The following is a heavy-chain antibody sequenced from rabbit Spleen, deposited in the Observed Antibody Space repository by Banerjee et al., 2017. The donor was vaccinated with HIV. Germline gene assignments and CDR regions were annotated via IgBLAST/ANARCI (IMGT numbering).Heavy chain of an antibody. CDR3: ARDTGTSFSTYGMDL. J-gene: IGHJ6*01. D-gene: IGHD8-1*01. CDR2: AYAGSSGST. V-gene: IGHV1S45*01. CDR1: GLDFSARYW. Sequence: QEQLVESGGGLVKPGASLTLTCKASGLDFSARYWICWVRQAPGKGLEWVACAYAGSSGSTYSATWAKGRFTISKTSSTTVTLQMTSLTAADTATYFCARDTGTSFSTYGMDLWGPGTLVTVS.